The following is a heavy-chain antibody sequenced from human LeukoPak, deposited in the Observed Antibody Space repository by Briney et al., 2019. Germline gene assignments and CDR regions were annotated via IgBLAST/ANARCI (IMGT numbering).Heavy chain of an antibody. V-gene: IGHV1-8*01. CDR2: MDPSSGNT. CDR1: GDTFTSI. CDR3: ARGSVSRDCSGGSCYHFDI. D-gene: IGHD2-15*01. J-gene: IGHJ3*02. Sequence: AAVKVSCMASGDTFTSIMNWVRQANVQGRDWMGWMDPSSGNTEYAPKFQGRVTMTRDISIRTAYMELSSLRSEDTAVYYCARGSVSRDCSGGSCYHFDIWGQGTMVTVSS.